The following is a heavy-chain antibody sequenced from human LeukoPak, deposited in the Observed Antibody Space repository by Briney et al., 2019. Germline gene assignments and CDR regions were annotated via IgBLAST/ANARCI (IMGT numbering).Heavy chain of an antibody. CDR1: GFIFSNYA. J-gene: IGHJ6*02. V-gene: IGHV3-21*01. Sequence: GGSLRLSCAASGFIFSNYAMSWVRQAPGKGLEWVSSISSSSTYIYYADSVKGRFIISRDNAKNSLYLQMNSLRAEDTAVYYCARPHPRTVFGVFSYYYGMDVWGQGTTVTVSS. CDR3: ARPHPRTVFGVFSYYYGMDV. CDR2: ISSSSTYI. D-gene: IGHD3-3*01.